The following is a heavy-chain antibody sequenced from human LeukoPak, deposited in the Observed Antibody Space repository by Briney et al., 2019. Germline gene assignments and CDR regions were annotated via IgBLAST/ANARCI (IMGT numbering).Heavy chain of an antibody. CDR2: IYYSGST. J-gene: IGHJ3*02. CDR3: AGDRGITLFGFDFDI. D-gene: IGHD3-10*01. V-gene: IGHV4-39*02. Sequence: YPSETLSLTCTVSGGSISGSSYYWGWLRQPPGKGLEWIGSIYYSGSTYYNPSLKSRVTISVDTSKNQFSLKLRSVTAADTAVYYCAGDRGITLFGFDFDIWGQGTMVTVSS. CDR1: GGSISGSSYY.